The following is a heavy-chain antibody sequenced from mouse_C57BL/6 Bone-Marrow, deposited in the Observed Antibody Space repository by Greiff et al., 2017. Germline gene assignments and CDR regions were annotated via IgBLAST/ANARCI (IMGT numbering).Heavy chain of an antibody. CDR3: APFYSNYVGFAY. Sequence: QVQLQQPGAELVKPGASVKVSCKASGYTFTSYWMHWVKQRPGQGLEWIGRIHPSDSDTNYNKKFKGKATLTVDKSSSTSYMQLSSLTSEDSAVYYCAPFYSNYVGFAYWGQGTLVTVSA. CDR2: IHPSDSDT. J-gene: IGHJ3*01. V-gene: IGHV1-74*01. CDR1: GYTFTSYW. D-gene: IGHD2-5*01.